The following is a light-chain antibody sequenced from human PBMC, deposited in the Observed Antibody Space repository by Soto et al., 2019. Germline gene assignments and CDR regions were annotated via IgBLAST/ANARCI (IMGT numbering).Light chain of an antibody. Sequence: ANQMTQSPSSLSASVGDKVTISCRASQAIRTSLVWYQQRSGRAPNLLIADASSRHSGVPSRFSGSGFGTDFNLTISGLQPEDFATYYCLQDATYPWTFGQETRVDIK. CDR1: QAIRTS. CDR2: DAS. V-gene: IGKV1-6*01. J-gene: IGKJ1*01. CDR3: LQDATYPWT.